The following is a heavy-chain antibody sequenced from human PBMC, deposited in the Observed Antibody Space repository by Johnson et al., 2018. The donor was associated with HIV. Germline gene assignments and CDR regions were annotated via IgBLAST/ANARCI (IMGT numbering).Heavy chain of an antibody. D-gene: IGHD6-6*01. Sequence: QVQLVESGGGLVQPGGSLRLSCAASGFTFSSYAMSWVRQAPGKGLEWVAVISNDGSAKYYAYSVKGRFTISRDNSKNSLYLQMNSLRAEDTALYYCAKCVYSSSSWMLFDIWGQGTMVTVSS. CDR1: GFTFSSYA. J-gene: IGHJ3*02. V-gene: IGHV3-30*18. CDR2: ISNDGSAK. CDR3: AKCVYSSSSWMLFDI.